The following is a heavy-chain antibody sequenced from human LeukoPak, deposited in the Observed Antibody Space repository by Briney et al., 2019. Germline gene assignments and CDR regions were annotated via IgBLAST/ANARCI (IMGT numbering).Heavy chain of an antibody. J-gene: IGHJ4*02. D-gene: IGHD6-13*01. Sequence: PGGSLRLSCAASRFTFSNYGVNWVRQAPGKGLEWVSYINSRSSTIYYADSVRGRFTISRDNAKNSLYLQMNSLRAEDTAVYYCARDSPYSSTWYSSVDYWGQGTLVTVSS. CDR3: ARDSPYSSTWYSSVDY. V-gene: IGHV3-48*01. CDR1: RFTFSNYG. CDR2: INSRSSTI.